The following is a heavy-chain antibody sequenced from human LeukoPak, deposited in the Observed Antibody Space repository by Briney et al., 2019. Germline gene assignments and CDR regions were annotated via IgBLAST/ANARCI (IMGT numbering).Heavy chain of an antibody. J-gene: IGHJ6*02. D-gene: IGHD2-8*01. CDR2: INPSGGST. CDR1: GYNFLSYY. Sequence: GASVKVSCKASGYNFLSYYMHWVRQAPGQGLEWMGIINPSGGSTSYAQKFQDRVTMTRDTSTSTVYMELSSPKSEDTAVYYCAREDVVLVDAVRYYYYGMDVWGQGTTVTVSS. CDR3: AREDVVLVDAVRYYYYGMDV. V-gene: IGHV1-46*01.